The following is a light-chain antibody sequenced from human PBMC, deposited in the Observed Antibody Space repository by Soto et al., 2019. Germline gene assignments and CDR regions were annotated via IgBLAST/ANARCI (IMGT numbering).Light chain of an antibody. J-gene: IGKJ1*01. CDR2: GAS. V-gene: IGKV3-15*01. CDR1: QSVGTY. CDR3: QQYNDWPRT. Sequence: EIVMTQSPATLSVSPGERATLSCRASQSVGTYFAWYQQKPGQAPRLLIYGASTRAAGISPRFSGGGSGTEFTRTISSLQCEDFAVYYCQQYNDWPRTFGQGTKVGI.